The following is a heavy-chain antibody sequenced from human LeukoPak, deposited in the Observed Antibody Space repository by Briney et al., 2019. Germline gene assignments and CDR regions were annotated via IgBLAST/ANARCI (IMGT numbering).Heavy chain of an antibody. CDR2: INHSGST. V-gene: IGHV4-34*01. CDR1: GGSFSGYY. D-gene: IGHD6-6*01. J-gene: IGHJ4*02. CDR3: ARRRRQLASTDY. Sequence: PSETLSLTCAVYGGSFSGYYWSWIRQPPGKGLEWIGEINHSGSTNYNPSLKSRVTISVDTSKNQFSLKLSSVTAADTAVYYCARRRRQLASTDYWGQGTLVTVSS.